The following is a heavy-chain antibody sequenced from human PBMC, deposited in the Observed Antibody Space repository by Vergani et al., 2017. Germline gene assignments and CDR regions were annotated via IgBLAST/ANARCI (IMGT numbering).Heavy chain of an antibody. Sequence: QVQLQESGPGLVKPSQTLSLTCTVSGGSISSGSYYWSWIRQPAGKGLEWIGRIYTSGSTNYNPSLKSRVTISVDTSKNQFSLKLSSVTAADTAVYYCARDQYSSSWSYWYFDLSGHNPLVTVSS. V-gene: IGHV4-61*02. J-gene: IGHJ2*01. CDR3: ARDQYSSSWSYWYFDL. D-gene: IGHD6-13*01. CDR1: GGSISSGSYY. CDR2: IYTSGST.